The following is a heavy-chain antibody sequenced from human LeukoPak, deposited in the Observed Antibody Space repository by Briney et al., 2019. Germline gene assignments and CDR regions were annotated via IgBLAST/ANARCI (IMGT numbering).Heavy chain of an antibody. Sequence: TGGSLSLSCAASGFTISSYARRGGRQAPGKGVEWGTAISGSGGTTYYADSVKGRFTISRDNSKTTLYLQTTSLRAEDTAVYYCAKSATGTTSNWFDPWGQGTLVTVSS. CDR2: ISGSGGTT. D-gene: IGHD1-7*01. CDR3: AKSATGTTSNWFDP. CDR1: GFTISSYA. J-gene: IGHJ5*02. V-gene: IGHV3-23*01.